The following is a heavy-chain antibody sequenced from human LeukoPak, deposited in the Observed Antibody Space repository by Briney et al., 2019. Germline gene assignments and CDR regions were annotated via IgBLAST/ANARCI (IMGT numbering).Heavy chain of an antibody. Sequence: GGSLRLSCAASGFTFSSYAMSWVRQAPGKGLEWVSAISGSGGSTYYADSVKGRFTIPRDNSKNTLYLQMNSLRAEDTAVYYCAKRSGFGELSDPYYYYGMDVWGQGTTVTVSS. CDR3: AKRSGFGELSDPYYYYGMDV. D-gene: IGHD3-10*01. CDR2: ISGSGGST. CDR1: GFTFSSYA. J-gene: IGHJ6*02. V-gene: IGHV3-23*01.